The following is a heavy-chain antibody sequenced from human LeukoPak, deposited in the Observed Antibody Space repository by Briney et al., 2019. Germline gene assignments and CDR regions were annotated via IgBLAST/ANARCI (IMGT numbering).Heavy chain of an antibody. CDR2: INHSGST. J-gene: IGHJ4*02. CDR1: GGSFSGYY. V-gene: IGHV4-34*01. CDR3: ARGQGRWLRFHYFDY. D-gene: IGHD5-24*01. Sequence: PSETLSLTCAVYGGSFSGYYWSWIRQPPGKGLEWIGEINHSGSTNYNPSLKSRVTISVDTSKNQFSLKLSSVTAADTAVYYCARGQGRWLRFHYFDYWGQGTLVTVSS.